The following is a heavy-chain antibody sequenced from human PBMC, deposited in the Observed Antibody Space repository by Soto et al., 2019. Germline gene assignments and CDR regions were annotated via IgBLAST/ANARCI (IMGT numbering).Heavy chain of an antibody. D-gene: IGHD2-8*02. CDR2: INHTGNT. V-gene: IGHV4-34*01. CDR1: GGSFSDYF. CDR3: ARGRGIVLVAYAQLGARGYYMDV. Sequence: SETLSLTCTSYGGSFSDYFWSWIRQPPGKGLEWIGEINHTGNTNYNPSLKRRVTISVDTSKNQFSLRLSSVTAADTAVYYCARGRGIVLVAYAQLGARGYYMDVWGKGTTVTVSS. J-gene: IGHJ6*03.